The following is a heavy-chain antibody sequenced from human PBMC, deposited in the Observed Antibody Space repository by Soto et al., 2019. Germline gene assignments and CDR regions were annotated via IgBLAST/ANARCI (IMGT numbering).Heavy chain of an antibody. CDR3: AKDRDILTAMDV. Sequence: GGSLRLSCAASVFTFSSYAMSWFRQAPGKGLEWVSAISGSGGSTYYADSVKGRFTISRDNSKNTLYLQMNSLRAEDTAVYYCAKDRDILTAMDVWGQGTTVTVSS. D-gene: IGHD3-9*01. CDR2: ISGSGGST. V-gene: IGHV3-23*01. J-gene: IGHJ6*02. CDR1: VFTFSSYA.